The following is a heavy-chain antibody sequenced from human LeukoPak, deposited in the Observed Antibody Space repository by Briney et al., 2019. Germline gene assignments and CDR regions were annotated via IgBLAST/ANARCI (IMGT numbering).Heavy chain of an antibody. CDR2: IYYTGAT. CDR3: AKYGNSGWVIDN. CDR1: GGSIGSNY. Sequence: SETLSLTCTVSGGSIGSNYWTWIRQPPGKGLEYIGYIYYTGATNYNPSLKSRVTISVDTSKNQFSLKMTSVTTADTAVYFCAKYGNSGWVIDNWGQGTLVTVSS. V-gene: IGHV4-59*08. D-gene: IGHD6-19*01. J-gene: IGHJ4*02.